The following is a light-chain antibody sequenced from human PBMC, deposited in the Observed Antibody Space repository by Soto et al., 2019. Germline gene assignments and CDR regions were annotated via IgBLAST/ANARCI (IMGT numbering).Light chain of an antibody. Sequence: QSVLTEPASGYGCPGQSITISCTGTSSDVGGFNSVSWYQLRPGTAPKLILYDVVDRPWGVSYRFSGSKSGNTASLTISGLQAADEADYFCSSYTRTMTNAFGSRTKVTVL. CDR3: SSYTRTMTNA. CDR1: SSDVGGFNS. J-gene: IGLJ1*01. CDR2: DVV. V-gene: IGLV2-14*03.